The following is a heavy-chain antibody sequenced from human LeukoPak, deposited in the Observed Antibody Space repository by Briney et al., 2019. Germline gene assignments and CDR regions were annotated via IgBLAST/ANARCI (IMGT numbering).Heavy chain of an antibody. D-gene: IGHD3-16*01. CDR2: ISGDGGST. J-gene: IGHJ4*02. V-gene: IGHV3-43*02. CDR3: AKESGKFDD. Sequence: PGGSLRLSCVASGLTFDDYAMHWVRQAPGKGLEWVSLISGDGGSTFYADSVKGRFSISRDNSKNSLYLQMNSLRTEDTAMYYCAKESGKFDDWGQETLVAVSS. CDR1: GLTFDDYA.